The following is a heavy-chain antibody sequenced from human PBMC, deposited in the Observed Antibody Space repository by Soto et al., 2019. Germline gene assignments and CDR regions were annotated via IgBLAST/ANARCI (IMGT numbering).Heavy chain of an antibody. V-gene: IGHV3-53*01. D-gene: IGHD1-26*01. CDR1: GFTGSSNF. CDR3: ATRVGPSGRYYFDS. CDR2: IYTNDLT. Sequence: GGSLRLSCAASGFTGSSNFMSWVRQAPGKGLEWVSVIYTNDLTSYSDSVKGRFTISLDNSNNTLYLQMTSLRAEDTAIYYCATRVGPSGRYYFDSWGQGALVTVSS. J-gene: IGHJ4*02.